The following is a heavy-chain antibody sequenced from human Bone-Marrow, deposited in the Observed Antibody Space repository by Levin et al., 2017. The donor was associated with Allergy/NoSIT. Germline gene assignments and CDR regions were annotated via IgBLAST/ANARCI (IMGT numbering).Heavy chain of an antibody. J-gene: IGHJ6*02. Sequence: GGSLRLSCAASGFAFKDYAMSWVRQAPGKGLEWVSTVSGSGRRTFYADSVKGRFTISRDNSKNTLYLELSSLRAEDTAVYYCASFAVGSLYYGLDVWGQGTTVTVSS. V-gene: IGHV3-23*01. D-gene: IGHD3-10*01. CDR3: ASFAVGSLYYGLDV. CDR1: GFAFKDYA. CDR2: VSGSGRRT.